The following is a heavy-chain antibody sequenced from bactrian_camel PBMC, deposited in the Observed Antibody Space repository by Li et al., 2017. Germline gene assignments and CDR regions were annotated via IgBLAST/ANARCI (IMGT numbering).Heavy chain of an antibody. CDR1: GDTSESYC. J-gene: IGHJ4*01. CDR2: VFRRGQST. CDR3: TYDGWVERDGRCDS. Sequence: WSLRLSCKLSGDTSESYCVGWFRQPPGKGREGVAIVFRRGQSTYYSDSVRGRFTISQNSAKTTVYLQMNDLKPDDTAVYFCTYDGWVERDGRCDSGDEGTQVTVS. V-gene: IGHV3S25*01. D-gene: IGHD3*01.